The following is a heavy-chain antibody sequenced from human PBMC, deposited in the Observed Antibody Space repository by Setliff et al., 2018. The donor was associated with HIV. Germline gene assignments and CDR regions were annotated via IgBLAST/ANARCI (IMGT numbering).Heavy chain of an antibody. D-gene: IGHD3-22*01. Sequence: ASVKVSCKAYGYTFTCYGISWVRQAPGQGLEWMAWISANNADTNYAQKFQGRVTMTTDTSTRTAYMELTSLRSDDTAVYYCARWNYYESSGYRMDVWGQGTTVTVSS. J-gene: IGHJ6*02. V-gene: IGHV1-18*01. CDR2: ISANNADT. CDR1: GYTFTCYG. CDR3: ARWNYYESSGYRMDV.